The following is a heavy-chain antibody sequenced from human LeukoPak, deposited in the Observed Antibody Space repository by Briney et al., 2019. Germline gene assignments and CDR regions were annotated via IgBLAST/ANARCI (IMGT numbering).Heavy chain of an antibody. V-gene: IGHV1-18*01. CDR2: ISAYNGNT. Sequence: GASVKVSCKASGHTFTSYGISWVRQAPGQGLEWMGWISAYNGNTNYAQKLQGRVTMTTDTSTSTAYMELRSLRSDDTAVYYCARTVSGIAAAGTMWDDYWGQGTLVTVSS. D-gene: IGHD6-13*01. CDR3: ARTVSGIAAAGTMWDDY. CDR1: GHTFTSYG. J-gene: IGHJ4*02.